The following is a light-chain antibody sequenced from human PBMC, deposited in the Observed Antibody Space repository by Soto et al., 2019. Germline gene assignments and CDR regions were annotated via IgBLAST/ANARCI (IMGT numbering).Light chain of an antibody. V-gene: IGKV3-20*01. CDR1: QSINNIY. Sequence: EIVLTQSPGTLSLSPGERATLSCRASQSINNIYFAWYQQKPGQAPRLLIYGVSSRATGIPDRFSGSGSGTDFTLTISRLEPEDFAVYYCQHYGISPPWTFGQGTKVDIK. CDR2: GVS. J-gene: IGKJ1*01. CDR3: QHYGISPPWT.